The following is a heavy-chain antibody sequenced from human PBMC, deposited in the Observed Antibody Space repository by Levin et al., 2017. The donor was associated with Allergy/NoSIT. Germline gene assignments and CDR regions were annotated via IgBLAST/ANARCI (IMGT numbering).Heavy chain of an antibody. D-gene: IGHD2-21*01. CDR3: AREYGGDWYFDL. Sequence: ESLKISCTVSGDSISSYYWSWIRQPPGRGLEWIGYIHYDGNTNYNPSLKSRITISLDTSKNEFSLKLRSVTAADTAVYYCAREYGGDWYFDLWGRGTLVTVS. V-gene: IGHV4-59*01. J-gene: IGHJ2*01. CDR1: GDSISSYY. CDR2: IHYDGNT.